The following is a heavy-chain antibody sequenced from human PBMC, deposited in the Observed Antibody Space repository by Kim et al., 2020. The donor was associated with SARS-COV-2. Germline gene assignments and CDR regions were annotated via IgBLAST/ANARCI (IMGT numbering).Heavy chain of an antibody. CDR2: IYYSGST. V-gene: IGHV4-31*03. J-gene: IGHJ4*02. CDR1: GGSISSGGYY. Sequence: TLSLTCTVSGGSISSGGYYWSWIRQHPGKGLEWIGYIYYSGSTYYNPSLKSRVTISVDTSKNQFSLKLSSVTAADTAVYYCARWVEGEPSSSPSFFDYWGQGTLVTVSS. CDR3: ARWVEGEPSSSPSFFDY. D-gene: IGHD6-13*01.